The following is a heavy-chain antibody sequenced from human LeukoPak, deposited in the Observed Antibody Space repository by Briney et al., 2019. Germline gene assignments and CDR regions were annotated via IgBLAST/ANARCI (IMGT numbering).Heavy chain of an antibody. CDR2: ISAYNGNT. CDR1: GYTFTSYG. Sequence: ASVKVSCKASGYTFTSYGISWVRQAPGQGLEWMGWISAYNGNTNYAQKLQGRVTMTTDTSTSTAYMELRSLRSDDTAVYYCARDAIAAAGYYYYYMDVWGKGTTVTVSS. CDR3: ARDAIAAAGYYYYYMDV. D-gene: IGHD6-13*01. V-gene: IGHV1-18*01. J-gene: IGHJ6*03.